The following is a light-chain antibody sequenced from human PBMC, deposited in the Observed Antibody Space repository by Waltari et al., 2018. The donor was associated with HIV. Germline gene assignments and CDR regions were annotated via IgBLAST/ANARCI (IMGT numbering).Light chain of an antibody. Sequence: SYELTQPPSVSVFPGQTARLTCSGAVLTEEYASWYQQKPGQAPVLVIFKATERPSGIPERFSGSRSGTTVTLTITGVRPEDEGDYYCQSRGIRGSYVFGSGTKVTVL. CDR1: VLTEEY. V-gene: IGLV3-25*03. CDR3: QSRGIRGSYV. CDR2: KAT. J-gene: IGLJ1*01.